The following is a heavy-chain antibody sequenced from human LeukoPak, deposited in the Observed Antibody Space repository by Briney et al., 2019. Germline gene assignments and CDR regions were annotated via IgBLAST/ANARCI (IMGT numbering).Heavy chain of an antibody. D-gene: IGHD3-16*02. Sequence: PSETLSLTCTVSGGSISSYYWSWIRQPPGKGLEWIGYIYYSGSTNYNPSLKSRVTISVDTSKNQFSLKLSSVTAADTAVYYCASSPLYVWGSYRLNPYFDYWGQGTLVTVSS. CDR1: GGSISSYY. V-gene: IGHV4-59*08. CDR3: ASSPLYVWGSYRLNPYFDY. CDR2: IYYSGST. J-gene: IGHJ4*02.